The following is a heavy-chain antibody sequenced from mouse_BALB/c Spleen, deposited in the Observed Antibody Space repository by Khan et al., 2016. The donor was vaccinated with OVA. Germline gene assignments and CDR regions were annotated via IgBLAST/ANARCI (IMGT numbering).Heavy chain of an antibody. J-gene: IGHJ3*01. Sequence: QVQLKQSGAELARPGASVKMSCKASGYTFTTYTIHWVKQRPGQGLEWIGYIIPSNDYTNYNQMFKDRATLTADKSSSTAYIQLSSLTSEDSAVYYCVRERAYDRSDGWIAYWGQGTLVTVSA. CDR3: VRERAYDRSDGWIAY. D-gene: IGHD2-14*01. CDR2: IIPSNDYT. CDR1: GYTFTTYT. V-gene: IGHV1-4*01.